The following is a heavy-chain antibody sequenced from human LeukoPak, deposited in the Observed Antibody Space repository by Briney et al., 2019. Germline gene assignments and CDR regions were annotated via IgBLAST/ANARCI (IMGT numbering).Heavy chain of an antibody. CDR2: IYYSGST. J-gene: IGHJ3*02. V-gene: IGHV4-39*07. Sequence: PSETLSLTCTVSGGSISSSSYYWGWIRQPPGKGLEWIGSIYYSGSTYYNPSLKSRVTISVDTSKNQFSLKLSSVTAADTAVYYCARLPYGSGSYRDAFDIWGQGTMVTVSS. D-gene: IGHD3-10*01. CDR1: GGSISSSSYY. CDR3: ARLPYGSGSYRDAFDI.